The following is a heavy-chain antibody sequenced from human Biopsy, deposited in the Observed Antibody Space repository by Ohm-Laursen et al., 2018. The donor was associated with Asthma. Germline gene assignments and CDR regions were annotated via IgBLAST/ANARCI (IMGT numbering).Heavy chain of an antibody. Sequence: SLRLSCAASGFTFSDYYMSWIRQAPGKGLEWVSYISTGGTTINYADSVKGRFTISRDNAKNSLYLQLNSLRAGDTAVYYCARARSGNYFDHWGQGTLVTVSS. D-gene: IGHD5-12*01. CDR3: ARARSGNYFDH. CDR2: ISTGGTTI. J-gene: IGHJ4*02. V-gene: IGHV3-11*01. CDR1: GFTFSDYY.